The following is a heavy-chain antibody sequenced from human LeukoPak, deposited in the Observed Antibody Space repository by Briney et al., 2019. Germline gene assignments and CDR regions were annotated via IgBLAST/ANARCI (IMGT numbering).Heavy chain of an antibody. CDR3: ARGGYYGSGNDFRFDP. D-gene: IGHD3-10*01. J-gene: IGHJ5*02. V-gene: IGHV4-59*01. CDR2: IYYSGST. Sequence: SETLSLTCTVSGGSISSYYWSWIRQPPGKGLEWIGYIYYSGSTNYNPSLTSRVTISVDTSKNQFSLKLRSVTAADTAVYYCARGGYYGSGNDFRFDPWGQGTLVTVSS. CDR1: GGSISSYY.